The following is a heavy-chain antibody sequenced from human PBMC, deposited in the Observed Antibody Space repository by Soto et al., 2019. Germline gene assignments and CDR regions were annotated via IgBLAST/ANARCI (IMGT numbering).Heavy chain of an antibody. V-gene: IGHV4-59*01. CDR3: ASWGNYDSSGYGY. Sequence: QVQLQESGPGLVKPSETLSLTCTVSGGSISSYYWSWIRQPPGKGLEWIGYIYYSGSTNYNPSLKSRVTISVETSKNQFSLKLSSVTAADTAVYYCASWGNYDSSGYGYWGQGTLVTVSS. D-gene: IGHD3-22*01. J-gene: IGHJ4*02. CDR1: GGSISSYY. CDR2: IYYSGST.